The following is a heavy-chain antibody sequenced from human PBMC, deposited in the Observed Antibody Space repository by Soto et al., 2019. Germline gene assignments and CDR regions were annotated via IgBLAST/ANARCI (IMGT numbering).Heavy chain of an antibody. CDR3: GKDPNGDYFGAFDF. V-gene: IGHV3-23*01. J-gene: IGHJ3*01. D-gene: IGHD4-17*01. CDR2: ITGSGDYT. Sequence: TWVRQAPGKGLEWVSSITGSGDYTRYTDSVKGRFTITRDNAKNTLFLQMKSLRADDTAIYYCGKDPNGDYFGAFDFWGQGTMVPVSS.